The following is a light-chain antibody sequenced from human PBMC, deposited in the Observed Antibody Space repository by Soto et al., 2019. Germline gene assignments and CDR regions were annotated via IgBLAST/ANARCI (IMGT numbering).Light chain of an antibody. CDR3: QVWDTGSDHPV. J-gene: IGLJ2*01. Sequence: SYELTQPPSVSVAPGQTATITCGGTNIGDKNVHWYQQRPGQAPVLVIYYDSGRPSGISERFSGSNSANTATLTISSVEAGDEADYCCQVWDTGSDHPVFGGGTKLTVL. CDR1: NIGDKN. V-gene: IGLV3-21*04. CDR2: YDS.